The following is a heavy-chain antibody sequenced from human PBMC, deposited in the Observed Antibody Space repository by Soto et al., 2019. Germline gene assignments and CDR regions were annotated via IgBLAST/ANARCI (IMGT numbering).Heavy chain of an antibody. CDR3: ARHLGYCSSTSCYDYYYYYMDV. CDR1: GYTFTDYT. CDR2: INAVNGNT. D-gene: IGHD2-2*01. Sequence: QVPLVQSGAEVKKPGASVKVSCKASGYTFTDYTMHWVRQAPGQRLEWMGWINAVNGNTKYSQKFQGRVTITRDTSASTAYMELSSLRSEDTAVYYCARHLGYCSSTSCYDYYYYYMDVWGKWTTVTVSS. J-gene: IGHJ6*03. V-gene: IGHV1-3*01.